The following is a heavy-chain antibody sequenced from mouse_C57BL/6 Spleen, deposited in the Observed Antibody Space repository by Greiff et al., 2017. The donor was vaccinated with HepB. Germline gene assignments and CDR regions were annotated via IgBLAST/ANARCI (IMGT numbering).Heavy chain of an antibody. CDR2: IYPGSGST. CDR1: GYTFTSYW. D-gene: IGHD1-1*01. J-gene: IGHJ1*03. CDR3: ANTVVVNFDV. Sequence: QVQLKQSGAELVKPGASVKMSCKASGYTFTSYWITWVKQRPGQGLEWIGDIYPGSGSTNYNEKFKSKATLTVDTSSSTAYMQLSSLTSEDSAVYYCANTVVVNFDVWGTGTTVTVSS. V-gene: IGHV1-55*01.